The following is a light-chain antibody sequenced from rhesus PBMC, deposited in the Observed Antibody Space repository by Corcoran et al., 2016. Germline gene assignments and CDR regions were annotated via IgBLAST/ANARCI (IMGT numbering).Light chain of an antibody. CDR1: QSLLDSEDGNNY. CDR2: ALS. J-gene: IGKJ1*01. CDR3: MQALDFPPT. Sequence: DIVMTQTPLSLPVTPGEPASISCRSSQSLLDSEDGNNYLDWYLQKPGQSPQLLIYALSNRASGVPDRFSGSGSDTDFTLKISRVEAEDVGVYYCMQALDFPPTFGQGTKVEIK. V-gene: IGKV2-104*02.